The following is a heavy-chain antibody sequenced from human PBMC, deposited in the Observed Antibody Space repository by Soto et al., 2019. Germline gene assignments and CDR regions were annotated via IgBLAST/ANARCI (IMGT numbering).Heavy chain of an antibody. Sequence: PSETLSLTCAVYGGSFSGYCWSWIRQPPGKGLEWIGEINHSGSTNYNPSLKSRVTISVDTSKNQFSLKLSSVTAADTAVYYFARVGLENYDILTGYPYYFDYWGQGTLVTAPQ. CDR1: GGSFSGYC. V-gene: IGHV4-34*01. J-gene: IGHJ4*02. CDR2: INHSGST. CDR3: ARVGLENYDILTGYPYYFDY. D-gene: IGHD3-9*01.